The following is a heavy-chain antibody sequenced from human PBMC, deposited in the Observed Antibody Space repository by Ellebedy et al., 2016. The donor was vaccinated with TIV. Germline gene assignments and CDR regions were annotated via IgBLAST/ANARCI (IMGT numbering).Heavy chain of an antibody. V-gene: IGHV3-7*01. CDR2: IKQDGSEG. CDR3: ARVLWRPTTGLRFDN. J-gene: IGHJ4*02. Sequence: GGSLRLSXAASGFTFSNCWMHWVRQSPGTGLEWVADIKQDGSEGYYVDSVKGRFTISKDNAKNSLYLQMNSLRVEDTAVYYCARVLWRPTTGLRFDNWGQGTLVTVSS. CDR1: GFTFSNCW. D-gene: IGHD1-1*01.